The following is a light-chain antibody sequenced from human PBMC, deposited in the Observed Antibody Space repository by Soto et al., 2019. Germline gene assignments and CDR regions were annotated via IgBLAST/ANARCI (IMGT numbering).Light chain of an antibody. CDR1: SSNIGSNY. CDR3: SAWDDSLSAVV. V-gene: IGLV1-47*01. J-gene: IGLJ2*01. Sequence: QSVLTQPPSASGTPGQRVTISCSGSSSNIGSNYVYWYQQLPGTAPKLLIYRNNQRPSGVPDRFSGSKSGTSASLAISGLRSEDESDYYCSAWDDSLSAVVFGRGTQLTVL. CDR2: RNN.